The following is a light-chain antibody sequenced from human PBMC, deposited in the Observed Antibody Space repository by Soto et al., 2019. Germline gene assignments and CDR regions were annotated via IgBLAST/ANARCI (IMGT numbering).Light chain of an antibody. Sequence: DIQMTQSPSTLSASVGDRVTITCRASQSISSWLAWYQQKPGKAPKLLIYKASSLESGVPSRFSGSGSGTEFTLTISSLQPDDFATYYCQQYNSYSPKTFGQGTKVEI. CDR3: QQYNSYSPKT. CDR2: KAS. CDR1: QSISSW. V-gene: IGKV1-5*03. J-gene: IGKJ1*01.